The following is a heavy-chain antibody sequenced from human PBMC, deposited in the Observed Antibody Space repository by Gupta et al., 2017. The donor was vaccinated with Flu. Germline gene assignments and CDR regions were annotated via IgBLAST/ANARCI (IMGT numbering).Heavy chain of an antibody. CDR3: ARGVPFIAAAGVSAHNWFAP. CDR2: IDPGTGGT. D-gene: IGHD6-25*01. J-gene: IGHJ5*02. V-gene: IGHV1-2*02. Sequence: QVQLVQSGAELKKPGASVTVSCKTSGYTFIAFFIHWVRQAPGQGPGWMGWIDPGTGGTKYAQKFQGRVAMTGDTSINTVYMELSRLESDDTAVYFCARGVPFIAAAGVSAHNWFAPWGQGTQVIVSP. CDR1: GYTFIAFF.